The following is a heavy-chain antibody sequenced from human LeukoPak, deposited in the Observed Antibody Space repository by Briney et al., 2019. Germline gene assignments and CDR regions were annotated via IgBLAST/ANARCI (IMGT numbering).Heavy chain of an antibody. D-gene: IGHD6-13*01. Sequence: PGGSLRLSCAASGFIFSTYNMNWVRQAPGKGLEWVSCLNSDYNIYYSASVRSRFTISRDNAKNSLYLQMNSLRAEDTAVYYCASAGIAAAGTSRTGSKHYYYYYCMDVWGQGTTVTVSS. J-gene: IGHJ6*02. CDR3: ASAGIAAAGTSRTGSKHYYYYYCMDV. V-gene: IGHV3-69-1*02. CDR1: GFIFSTYN. CDR2: LNSDYNI.